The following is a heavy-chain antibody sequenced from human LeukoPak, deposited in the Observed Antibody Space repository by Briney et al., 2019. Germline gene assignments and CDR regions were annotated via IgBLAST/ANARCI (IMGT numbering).Heavy chain of an antibody. D-gene: IGHD1-7*01. CDR3: ARQGGLGNYATGSWFDP. V-gene: IGHV3-33*08. CDR2: IWYEGTNK. J-gene: IGHJ5*02. CDR1: GFTFSTYA. Sequence: PGGSLRLSCAASGFTFSTYAMNWVRQAPGKGLEWVAVIWYEGTNKYYAGSVKGRFTISRDNSKNTLYLQMDSLRAEDTAMYYCARQGGLGNYATGSWFDPWGQGTLVTVSS.